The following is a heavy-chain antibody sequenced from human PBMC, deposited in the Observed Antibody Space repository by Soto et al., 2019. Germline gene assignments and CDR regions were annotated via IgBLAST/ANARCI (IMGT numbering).Heavy chain of an antibody. J-gene: IGHJ4*02. CDR1: GGSISSGGYS. CDR2: IYHSGST. V-gene: IGHV4-30-2*01. CDR3: ARGGYDYVWGSYRSLDY. D-gene: IGHD3-16*02. Sequence: QLQLQESGSGLVKPSQTLSLTCAVSGGSISSGGYSWSWIRQPPGKGLEWIGYIYHSGSTYYNPAPQSRVTISVDRTKNQFSLKLSSVADADTAVYYCARGGYDYVWGSYRSLDYWGQGTLVTVSS.